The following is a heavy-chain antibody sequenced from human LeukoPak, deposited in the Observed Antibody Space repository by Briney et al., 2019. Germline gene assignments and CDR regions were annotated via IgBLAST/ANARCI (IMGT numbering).Heavy chain of an antibody. J-gene: IGHJ6*03. CDR3: AREDCSGGSCPPMDV. D-gene: IGHD2-15*01. Sequence: SETLSLTCTVSGGSISSNNYYWGWIRQPPGKGLEWIGSLYYSGSAYYNPSLKSRVTISVDTSKNQFSLKLSSVTAADTAVYYCAREDCSGGSCPPMDVWGKGTTVTVSS. CDR1: GGSISSNNYY. CDR2: LYYSGSA. V-gene: IGHV4-39*07.